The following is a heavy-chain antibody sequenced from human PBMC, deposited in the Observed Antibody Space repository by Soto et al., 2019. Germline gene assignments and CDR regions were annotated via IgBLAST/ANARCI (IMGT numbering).Heavy chain of an antibody. J-gene: IGHJ4*02. CDR1: GGTFSSYA. V-gene: IGHV1-69*13. CDR3: AVAVVTAGDFDY. Sequence: SVKVSFKASGGTFSSYAISWLRQAPGQGLEWMGGIIPIFGTANYAQKFQGRVTITADESTSTAYMELSSLRSEDTAVYYCAVAVVTAGDFDYWGQGTLVTVSS. CDR2: IIPIFGTA. D-gene: IGHD2-21*02.